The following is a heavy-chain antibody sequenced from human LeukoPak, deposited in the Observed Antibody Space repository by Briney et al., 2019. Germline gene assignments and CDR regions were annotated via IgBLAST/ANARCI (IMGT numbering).Heavy chain of an antibody. CDR2: VYYTGST. J-gene: IGHJ5*02. CDR1: GDSVTSGGFY. CDR3: ARHSGSGSLSRPFDP. V-gene: IGHV4-39*02. D-gene: IGHD3-10*01. Sequence: PSETLSLTCTVSGDSVTSGGFYWAWLRQPPGKGLEWIATVYYTGSTYYNPSLKSRVTISIDTSKNHFSLKLRSVVAEDTAVYYCARHSGSGSLSRPFDPWGQGTLVTVSS.